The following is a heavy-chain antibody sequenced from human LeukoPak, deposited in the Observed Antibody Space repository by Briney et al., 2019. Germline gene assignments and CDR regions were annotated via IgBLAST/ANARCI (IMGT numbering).Heavy chain of an antibody. Sequence: PGGSLRLSCAASGFTFSSYAMSWVRQAPGKGLEWVSAISGSGGSTYYADSVKGRFTISRDNSKNSLYLQMNSLRAEDTAVYYCARDSPIPLYYYDSSDDAFDIWGQGTMVTVSS. J-gene: IGHJ3*02. D-gene: IGHD3-22*01. CDR2: ISGSGGST. V-gene: IGHV3-23*01. CDR1: GFTFSSYA. CDR3: ARDSPIPLYYYDSSDDAFDI.